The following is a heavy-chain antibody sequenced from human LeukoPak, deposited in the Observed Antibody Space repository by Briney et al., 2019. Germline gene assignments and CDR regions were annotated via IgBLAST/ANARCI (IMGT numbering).Heavy chain of an antibody. V-gene: IGHV3-23*01. CDR2: ISGSGGST. Sequence: GGSLRLPCAASGFTFSSYAMSWVRQAPGKGLEWVSAISGSGGSTYYADSVKGRFTISRDNSKNTLYLQMNSLRAEDTAVYYCAKGLRLYDFWSGYPSSAFDIWGQGTMVTVSS. D-gene: IGHD3-3*01. CDR3: AKGLRLYDFWSGYPSSAFDI. CDR1: GFTFSSYA. J-gene: IGHJ3*02.